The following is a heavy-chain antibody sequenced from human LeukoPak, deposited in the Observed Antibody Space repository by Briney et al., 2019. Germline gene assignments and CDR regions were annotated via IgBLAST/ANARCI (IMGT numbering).Heavy chain of an antibody. V-gene: IGHV1-2*02. J-gene: IGHJ4*02. CDR3: ARVADFRQSFDF. D-gene: IGHD3/OR15-3a*01. CDR1: GYTFTAYY. Sequence: ASVKVSCKAPGYTFTAYYLHWVRQAPGQGLEWMGWINPNSGGTNYAQTFQGRVTMTRDTSISTAYMDLSTLRSDDTAVYYCARVADFRQSFDFWGQGTLVTVS. CDR2: INPNSGGT.